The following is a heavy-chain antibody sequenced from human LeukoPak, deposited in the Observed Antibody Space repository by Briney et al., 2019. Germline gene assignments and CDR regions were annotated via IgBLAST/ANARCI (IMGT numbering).Heavy chain of an antibody. J-gene: IGHJ6*02. CDR3: ARRKGLYSSSRDHPGYYYGMDV. CDR2: IYYSGST. V-gene: IGHV4-59*08. Sequence: SETLSLTCAVYGGSFSGYYWSWIRQPPGKGLEWIGYIYYSGSTNYNPSLKSRVTISVDTSKNQFSLKLSSVTAADTAVYYCARRKGLYSSSRDHPGYYYGMDVWGQGTTVTVSS. CDR1: GGSFSGYY. D-gene: IGHD6-13*01.